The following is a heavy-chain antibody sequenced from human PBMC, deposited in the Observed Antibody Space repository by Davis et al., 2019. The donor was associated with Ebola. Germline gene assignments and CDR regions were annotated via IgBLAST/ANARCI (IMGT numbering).Heavy chain of an antibody. D-gene: IGHD2-15*01. V-gene: IGHV3-23*01. J-gene: IGHJ6*02. CDR1: VITFSSYA. Sequence: GESLKISCTDSVITFSSYAMTWVRQAPGKGLEWVSAISGSGGSTYYADSVKGRFTISRDNSKKTLYLQMNSLRAEDTAVYYCARDLIVVVVAATSDSGASGYYYGIDVWGQGTTVTVSS. CDR2: ISGSGGST. CDR3: ARDLIVVVVAATSDSGASGYYYGIDV.